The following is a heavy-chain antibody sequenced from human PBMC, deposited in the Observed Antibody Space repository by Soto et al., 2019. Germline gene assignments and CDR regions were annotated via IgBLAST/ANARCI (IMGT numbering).Heavy chain of an antibody. CDR3: ARDSGVRGALFQH. CDR2: ISYDGSNK. Sequence: QVQLVESGGGVVQPGRSLRLSCAASGFTFRSYAMHWVRQAPGKGLEWVAVISYDGSNKYYADSVKGRITISRDNSKNTLDLQMNSLRAEDTAVYYCARDSGVRGALFQHWGQGTQVTVSS. CDR1: GFTFRSYA. J-gene: IGHJ1*01. V-gene: IGHV3-30-3*01. D-gene: IGHD1-26*01.